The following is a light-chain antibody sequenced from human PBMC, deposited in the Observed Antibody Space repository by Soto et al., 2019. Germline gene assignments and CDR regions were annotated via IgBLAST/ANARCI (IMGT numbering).Light chain of an antibody. J-gene: IGKJ1*01. Sequence: DIVITQSPLSLPVTPGEPASISCRSSQSLLHSNGYNYLDWYLQKPGQSPQLLIYLGSNRASGVPDRFSGSGSGTDFTLKISRVEAEDVGVYYCMQALQTPWTFGQGTKVDI. CDR1: QSLLHSNGYNY. CDR3: MQALQTPWT. V-gene: IGKV2-28*01. CDR2: LGS.